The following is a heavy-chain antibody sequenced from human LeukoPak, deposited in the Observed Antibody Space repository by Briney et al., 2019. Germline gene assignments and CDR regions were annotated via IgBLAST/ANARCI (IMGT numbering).Heavy chain of an antibody. J-gene: IGHJ6*03. CDR1: GYTFTSYA. D-gene: IGHD3-3*01. Sequence: ASVTVSCKASGYTFTSYAMNWVRQAPGQGLEWMGWINPNSGGTNYAQKFQGRVTMTRDTSISTAYMELSRLRSDDTAVYYCARGRLTRSYYYYMDVWGKGTTVTISS. V-gene: IGHV1-2*02. CDR3: ARGRLTRSYYYYMDV. CDR2: INPNSGGT.